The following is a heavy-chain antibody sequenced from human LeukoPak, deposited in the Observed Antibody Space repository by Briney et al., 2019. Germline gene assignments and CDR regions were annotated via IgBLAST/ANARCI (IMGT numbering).Heavy chain of an antibody. Sequence: SETLSLTCAVYGGSFSGYYWSWIRQPPGKGLEWIGEINHSGSTNYNPSLKSRVTISVDTSKNQFSLKLSSVTAADTAVYYCARQRLRLSADDAFDIWGQGTMVTVSS. CDR3: ARQRLRLSADDAFDI. CDR1: GGSFSGYY. J-gene: IGHJ3*02. V-gene: IGHV4-34*01. D-gene: IGHD6-25*01. CDR2: INHSGST.